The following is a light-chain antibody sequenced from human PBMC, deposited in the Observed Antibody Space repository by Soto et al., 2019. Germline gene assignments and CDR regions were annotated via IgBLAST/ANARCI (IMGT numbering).Light chain of an antibody. V-gene: IGLV2-14*01. CDR3: DSYTSSRAYV. CDR2: EVS. CDR1: SSDVGGYNY. J-gene: IGLJ1*01. Sequence: QSVLTQPASVSGSPGQSITISCTGTSSDVGGYNYVSWYQQQSGKAPKRIIREVSYRPSGVSNRFSGSKSGNTAPLTISGLQAEDEADYYCDSYTSSRAYVFGIGTKVTVL.